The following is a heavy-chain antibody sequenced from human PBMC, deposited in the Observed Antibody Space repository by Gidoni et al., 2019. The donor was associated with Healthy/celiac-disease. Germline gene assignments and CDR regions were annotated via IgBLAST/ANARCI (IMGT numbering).Heavy chain of an antibody. CDR3: ARGYNWNDPFDY. CDR2: IYYSGST. Sequence: QVQLQESGPGLVKPSPTLSLTCTVSGGSISRGGYYWSWIRQHPGKGLEWIGYIYYSGSTYYNPSLKSRVTISVDTSKNQFSLKLSSVTAADTAVYYCARGYNWNDPFDYWGQGTLVTVSS. CDR1: GGSISRGGYY. J-gene: IGHJ4*02. D-gene: IGHD1-20*01. V-gene: IGHV4-31*03.